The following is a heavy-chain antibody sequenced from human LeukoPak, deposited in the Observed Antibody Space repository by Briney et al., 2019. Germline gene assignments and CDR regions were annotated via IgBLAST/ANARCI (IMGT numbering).Heavy chain of an antibody. J-gene: IGHJ6*03. CDR1: GYSFTSYW. CDR3: ARVRIAVATDYYMDV. Sequence: GESLEISCKGSGYSFTSYWIGWVRQMPGKGLEWMGIIYPGDSDTRYSPSFQGQVTVSADKSISTAYLQWSSLKASDTAMYYCARVRIAVATDYYMDVWGKGTTVTISS. D-gene: IGHD6-19*01. CDR2: IYPGDSDT. V-gene: IGHV5-51*01.